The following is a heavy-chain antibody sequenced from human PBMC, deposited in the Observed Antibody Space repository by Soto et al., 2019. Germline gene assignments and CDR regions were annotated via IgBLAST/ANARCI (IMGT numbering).Heavy chain of an antibody. V-gene: IGHV3-23*01. CDR1: GFTFSSYA. CDR3: ARGQYSGSDYDY. J-gene: IGHJ4*02. D-gene: IGHD1-26*01. CDR2: ISGSGGST. Sequence: GGSLRLSCAASGFTFSSYAMSWVRQAPGKGLEWVSAISGSGGSTYYADSVKGRFTISRDNSKNTLYLQMNSLRAEDTAVYYGARGQYSGSDYDYWGQGTLVTVSS.